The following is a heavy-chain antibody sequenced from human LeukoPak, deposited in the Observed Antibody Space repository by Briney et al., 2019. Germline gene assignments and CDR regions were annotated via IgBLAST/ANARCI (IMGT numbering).Heavy chain of an antibody. CDR3: ARETCSGWRNYYCYYGMDV. J-gene: IGHJ6*02. D-gene: IGHD6-19*01. V-gene: IGHV3-66*01. Sequence: PGGALRLSCAASGFTVSSNYMSWVRQAPGKGLEWVSVIYSGGITYYADSVKGRFTISTDNSNNTLYLQMNSLRAEDTAVYYCARETCSGWRNYYCYYGMDVWGQGTTVTVSS. CDR2: IYSGGIT. CDR1: GFTVSSNY.